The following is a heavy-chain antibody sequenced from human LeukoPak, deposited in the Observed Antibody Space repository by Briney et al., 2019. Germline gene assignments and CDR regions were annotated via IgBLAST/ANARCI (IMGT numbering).Heavy chain of an antibody. V-gene: IGHV3-53*01. Sequence: GGSLRLSCAVSGFTVSTNHMSWVRQAPGRGLEWVSVIYNDGNTYYTDSVKGRFTISRDNSKNTVFLQVNSLRVEDTAVYYCARDREVVTAKAQMDVWGKGTTVTVSS. D-gene: IGHD2-21*02. CDR1: GFTVSTNH. J-gene: IGHJ6*03. CDR3: ARDREVVTAKAQMDV. CDR2: IYNDGNT.